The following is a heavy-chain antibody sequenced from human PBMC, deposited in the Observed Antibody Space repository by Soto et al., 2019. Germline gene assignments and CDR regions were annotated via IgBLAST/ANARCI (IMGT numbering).Heavy chain of an antibody. Sequence: QVQLVESGGGVVQPGRSLRLSCAASGFTFSSYGMHWVRQAPGKGLEWVAVIWYDGSNKYYADSVKGRFTFSRDNSKNTLYLQMNSLRAEDTAVYYCARDRYCSSTSCAGFDYWCQGALVTVSS. CDR3: ARDRYCSSTSCAGFDY. V-gene: IGHV3-33*01. CDR2: IWYDGSNK. D-gene: IGHD2-2*01. J-gene: IGHJ4*02. CDR1: GFTFSSYG.